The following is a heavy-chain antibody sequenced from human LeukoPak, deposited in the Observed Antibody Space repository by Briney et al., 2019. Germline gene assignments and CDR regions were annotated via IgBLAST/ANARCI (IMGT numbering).Heavy chain of an antibody. J-gene: IGHJ6*02. D-gene: IGHD1/OR15-1a*01. CDR1: GFTFSSFW. CDR2: IRQDGGEK. CDR3: ARGPLNKFGVDD. Sequence: GGSLRLSCAASGFTFSSFWMSWVRQAPGKGLEWVANIRQDGGEKYYVDSVKGRFTISRDNSGTTLYLQMNSLRVEDTAVYYCARGPLNKFGVDDWGQGTTVTVSS. V-gene: IGHV3-7*02.